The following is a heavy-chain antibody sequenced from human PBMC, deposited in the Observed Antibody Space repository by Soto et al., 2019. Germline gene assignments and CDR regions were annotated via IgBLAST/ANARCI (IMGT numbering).Heavy chain of an antibody. CDR3: ARGGYSYGMDV. V-gene: IGHV4-61*08. Sequence: SETLSLTCAVYGGSISSGGYYWSWIRQHPGKGLEWIGYIYYSGSTNYNPSLKSRVTISVDTSKNQFSLKLSSVTAADTAVYYCARGGYSYGMDVWGQGTTVTVSS. CDR2: IYYSGST. J-gene: IGHJ6*02. D-gene: IGHD1-1*01. CDR1: GGSISSGGYY.